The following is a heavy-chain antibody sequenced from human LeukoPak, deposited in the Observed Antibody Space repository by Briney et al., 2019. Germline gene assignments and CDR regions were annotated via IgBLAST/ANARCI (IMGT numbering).Heavy chain of an antibody. V-gene: IGHV4-61*02. CDR1: GGSISIGSYY. CDR2: IYTSGRT. Sequence: SQTLSLTCTVSGGSISIGSYYWSWIRQPAGKGLEWIGRIYTSGRTNYNPSLKSRVTISVDTSKNQFSLKLSSVTAADTAVYYCARDSAGTSENFDYWGQGTLVTVSS. J-gene: IGHJ4*02. CDR3: ARDSAGTSENFDY. D-gene: IGHD6-19*01.